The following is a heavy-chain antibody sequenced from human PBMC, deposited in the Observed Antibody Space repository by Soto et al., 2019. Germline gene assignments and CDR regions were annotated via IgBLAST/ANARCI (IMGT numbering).Heavy chain of an antibody. D-gene: IGHD2-2*01. CDR1: RDSVSSNSAA. J-gene: IGHJ6*02. V-gene: IGHV6-1*01. Sequence: SQTLSLTCAISRDSVSSNSAAWNWIRQSPSRGLEWLGRTYYRSKWYNDYAVSVKSRITINPDTSKDQFSLQLNSVTPEDTAVYYCARGYCSSTSCKASDYYYYGMDVWGQGTTVTVSS. CDR3: ARGYCSSTSCKASDYYYYGMDV. CDR2: TYYRSKWYN.